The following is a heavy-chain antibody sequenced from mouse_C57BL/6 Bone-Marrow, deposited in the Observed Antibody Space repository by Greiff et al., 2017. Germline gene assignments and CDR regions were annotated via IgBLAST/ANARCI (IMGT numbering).Heavy chain of an antibody. CDR1: GFNIKDDY. J-gene: IGHJ4*01. CDR3: TTRIGIVTTYYYAMDY. V-gene: IGHV14-4*01. D-gene: IGHD2-5*01. CDR2: IDPENGDT. Sequence: VQLQQSGAELVRPGASVKLSCTASGFNIKDDYMHWVKQRPEQGLEWIGWIDPENGDTEYASKFQGKATMTADPSSNTAYLQLSSLTSEDTAVYYCTTRIGIVTTYYYAMDYWGQGTSVTVSS.